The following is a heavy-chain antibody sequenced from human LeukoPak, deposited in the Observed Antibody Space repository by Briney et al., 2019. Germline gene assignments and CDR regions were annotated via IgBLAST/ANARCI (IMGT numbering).Heavy chain of an antibody. CDR3: AKDQQWLVNFIDD. J-gene: IGHJ4*02. Sequence: GGSLRLSCAASGFTFSSYGMHWVRQAPGKGLEWVAFIRYDGSNKYYADSVKGRFTISRDNSKNTVYLQMNSLRAEDTAVYYCAKDQQWLVNFIDDGGQGSLVSVSS. CDR1: GFTFSSYG. V-gene: IGHV3-30*02. CDR2: IRYDGSNK. D-gene: IGHD6-19*01.